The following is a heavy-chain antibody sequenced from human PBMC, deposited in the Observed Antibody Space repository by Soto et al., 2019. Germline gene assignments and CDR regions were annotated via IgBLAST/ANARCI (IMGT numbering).Heavy chain of an antibody. V-gene: IGHV4-59*01. D-gene: IGHD5-12*01. J-gene: IGHJ5*02. Sequence: QVQLQESGPGLVEPSETLSLTCSVSGDSISSSYWSWIRQPPGKGLEWIGYIYYSGSTNYNPSLKSRVTRSLDTSRHQFTLKVSSVTAADTAVYYCARGYDWFDPWGQGTLVTVSS. CDR2: IYYSGST. CDR3: ARGYDWFDP. CDR1: GDSISSSY.